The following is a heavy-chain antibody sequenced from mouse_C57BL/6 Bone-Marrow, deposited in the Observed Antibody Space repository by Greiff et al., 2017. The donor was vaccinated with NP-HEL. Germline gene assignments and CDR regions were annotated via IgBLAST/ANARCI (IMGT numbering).Heavy chain of an antibody. J-gene: IGHJ3*01. V-gene: IGHV5-4*01. CDR2: ISDGGSYT. D-gene: IGHD1-1*01. CDR3: ARESTTVVAPFAY. CDR1: GFTFSSYA. Sequence: EVNVVESGGGLVKPGGSLKLSCAASGFTFSSYAMSWVRQTPEKRLEWVATISDGGSYTYYPDNVKGRFTISRDNAKNNLYLQMSHLKSEDTAMYYCARESTTVVAPFAYWGQGTLVTVS.